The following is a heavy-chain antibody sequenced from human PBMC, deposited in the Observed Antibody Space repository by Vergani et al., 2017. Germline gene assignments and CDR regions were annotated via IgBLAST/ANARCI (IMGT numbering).Heavy chain of an antibody. CDR2: IKQDGSEK. V-gene: IGHV3-7*01. CDR1: GFTFSSYW. Sequence: EVQLVESGGGLVQPGGSLRLSCAASGFTFSSYWMSWVRQAPGKGLEWVANIKQDGSEKYYVDSVKGRFTISRDNAKNSLYLQMNSLRAEDTAVYYCARGVGRDGYRTGAFDIWGQGTMVTVSS. J-gene: IGHJ3*02. CDR3: ARGVGRDGYRTGAFDI. D-gene: IGHD5-24*01.